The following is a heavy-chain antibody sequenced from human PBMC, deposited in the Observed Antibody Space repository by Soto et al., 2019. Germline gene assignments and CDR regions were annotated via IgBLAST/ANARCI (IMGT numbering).Heavy chain of an antibody. Sequence: SGPTLVNPTQTLTLTCTFSGFSLSTSGVGVGWIRQPPGKALECLAFIYWDNDKRYSPSLKSRLSVTKDTSKNQVVLTMTNMDPVDTGTYYCAHRLCDSSCYWDVGFFDYWGQGALVTVSS. J-gene: IGHJ4*02. D-gene: IGHD2-15*01. CDR1: GFSLSTSGVG. CDR2: IYWDNDK. V-gene: IGHV2-5*02. CDR3: AHRLCDSSCYWDVGFFDY.